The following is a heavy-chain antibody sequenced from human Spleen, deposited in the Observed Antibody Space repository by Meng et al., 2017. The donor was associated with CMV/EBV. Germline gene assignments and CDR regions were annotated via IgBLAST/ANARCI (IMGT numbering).Heavy chain of an antibody. CDR3: ARDGRDDNNYDAFDI. J-gene: IGHJ3*02. Sequence: GSLRLSCTVSGGSVSSGSFYWTWIRQPPGRGLEWIGYMYNSGSTYYNPSLKSRVSISRDTSKNQFSLKLSSVTAADTAVYYCARDGRDDNNYDAFDIWGQGTTVTVSS. CDR1: GGSVSSGSFY. CDR2: MYNSGST. V-gene: IGHV4-61*01. D-gene: IGHD5-24*01.